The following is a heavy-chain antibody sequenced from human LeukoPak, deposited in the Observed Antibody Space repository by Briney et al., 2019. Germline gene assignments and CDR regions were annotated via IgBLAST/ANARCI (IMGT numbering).Heavy chain of an antibody. Sequence: GGSLRLSCVASGFTLSGYWMSWVRQAPGKGLEWVARLHADGIERYYVDPVKGRFTISRDNAKNSLHLQMYSLRLDDTAVYYCARGGYSFDYLGQGTLVTVS. CDR2: LHADGIER. V-gene: IGHV3-7*01. CDR1: GFTLSGYW. CDR3: ARGGYSFDY. J-gene: IGHJ4*02. D-gene: IGHD5-12*01.